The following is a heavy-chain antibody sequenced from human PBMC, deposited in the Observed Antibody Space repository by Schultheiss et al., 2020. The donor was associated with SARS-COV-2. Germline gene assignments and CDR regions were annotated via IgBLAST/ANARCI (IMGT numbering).Heavy chain of an antibody. D-gene: IGHD3-10*01. CDR3: ARKEALLWFGELTPVGYFDL. V-gene: IGHV4-31*03. J-gene: IGHJ2*01. Sequence: SETLSLTCNVSGGSIISGGDFWTWIRQHPGKGLEWIGYISYSGSTYYNPSLKSRVTMSLDTSKNQVSLQLSSVTAADTAVYYCARKEALLWFGELTPVGYFDLWGRGTLVTVSS. CDR2: ISYSGST. CDR1: GGSIISGGDF.